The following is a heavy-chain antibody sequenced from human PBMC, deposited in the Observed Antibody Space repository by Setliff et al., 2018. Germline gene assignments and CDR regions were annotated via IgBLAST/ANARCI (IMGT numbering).Heavy chain of an antibody. CDR1: GYTFTDFG. D-gene: IGHD3-10*01. J-gene: IGHJ4*02. CDR3: SRLVRFCTRIVCQRLSGDDY. CDR2: ISPHNGNT. V-gene: IGHV1-18*01. Sequence: GASVKVSCKASGYTFTDFGVSWVRQAPGRGLEWVGWISPHNGNTYYAPKFQGTVLMTADTSTTTAYLELRSLRSDDTAVYYCSRLVRFCTRIVCQRLSGDDYWGQGTLVTVSS.